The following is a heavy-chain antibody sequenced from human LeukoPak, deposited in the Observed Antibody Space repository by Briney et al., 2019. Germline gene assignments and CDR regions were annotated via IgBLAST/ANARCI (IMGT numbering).Heavy chain of an antibody. CDR3: AKQVGFCTTITCYFDY. J-gene: IGHJ4*02. V-gene: IGHV3-23*01. D-gene: IGHD2/OR15-2a*01. Sequence: PSETLSLTCAVYGGSFSGYYWSWIRQPPGKGLEWVSAISDDGTSTNSADSVKGRFTISRDNSQNTLYLQINSLTAEDTAVYYCAKQVGFCTTITCYFDYWGQGTLVTVSS. CDR1: GGSFSGYY. CDR2: ISDDGTST.